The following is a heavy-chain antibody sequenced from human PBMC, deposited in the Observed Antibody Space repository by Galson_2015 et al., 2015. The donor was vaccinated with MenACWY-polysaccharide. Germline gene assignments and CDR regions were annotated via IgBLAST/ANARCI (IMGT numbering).Heavy chain of an antibody. CDR1: GLRFSGSG. CDR3: AREGSRIVFHAFDT. Sequence: SRRLSCAASGLRFSGSGMHWVRQAPGKGLEWVAVIQYDGSTKVYADSVKGRFTISRDNSKNTLYLEMNSLRAEDTAVYYCAREGSRIVFHAFDTWGQGTMVSVSS. CDR2: IQYDGSTK. J-gene: IGHJ3*02. V-gene: IGHV3-33*01. D-gene: IGHD3-16*02.